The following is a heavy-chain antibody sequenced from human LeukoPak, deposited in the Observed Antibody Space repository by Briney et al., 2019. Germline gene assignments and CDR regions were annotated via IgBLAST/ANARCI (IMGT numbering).Heavy chain of an antibody. J-gene: IGHJ5*02. Sequence: SETLSLTCSVSGDSFGNNNWSWARISPLQGQGREWIGTMPFDEKVSDTEIPSYNPSLKARATISAEKPRNQLSLKVKIFTAAETASCCCSALALTGVAGRGWLDLWGQRTLVIVSS. V-gene: IGHV4-39*01. CDR3: SALALTGVAGRGWLDL. CDR2: MPFDEKVSDTEIP. CDR1: GDSFGNNNWS. D-gene: IGHD3-3*01.